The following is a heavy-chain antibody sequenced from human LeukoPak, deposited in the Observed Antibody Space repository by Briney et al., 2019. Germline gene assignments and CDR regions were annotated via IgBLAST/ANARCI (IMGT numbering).Heavy chain of an antibody. Sequence: ASVKVSCKTSGHTFTDNYIHWVRQAPGEGLEWMGWIDPKSGATNYAQKFQGRVTLTSDTSITTVYMELSSLRSDDTAVYYCARDRPGYSSWFDPWGQGTLVTVSS. CDR3: ARDRPGYSSWFDP. CDR1: GHTFTDNY. D-gene: IGHD6-19*01. V-gene: IGHV1-2*02. CDR2: IDPKSGAT. J-gene: IGHJ5*02.